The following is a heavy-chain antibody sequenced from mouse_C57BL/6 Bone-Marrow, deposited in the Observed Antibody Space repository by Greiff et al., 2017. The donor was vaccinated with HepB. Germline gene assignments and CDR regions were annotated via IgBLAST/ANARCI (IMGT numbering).Heavy chain of an antibody. CDR1: GYTFTSYW. CDR2: INPSSGYT. D-gene: IGHD1-1*01. J-gene: IGHJ3*01. CDR3: AREGEITTVPRLGFAY. V-gene: IGHV1-7*01. Sequence: QVTLKESGAELAKPGASVKLSCKASGYTFTSYWMHWVKQRPGQGLEWIGYINPSSGYTKYNQKFKDKATLTADKSSSTAYMQLSSLTYEDSAVYYCAREGEITTVPRLGFAYWGQGTLVTVSA.